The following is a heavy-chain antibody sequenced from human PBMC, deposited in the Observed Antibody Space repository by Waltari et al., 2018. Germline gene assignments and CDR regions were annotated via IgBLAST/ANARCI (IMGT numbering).Heavy chain of an antibody. J-gene: IGHJ4*02. CDR3: GRGKKGFDY. CDR2: FTKKTTSYTT. Sequence: EVQLVESGGGLVQPGGSLSLSCVISVFTFSDHYMDWVRQTPGMVREWVGRFTKKTTSYTTKYAASVKGRFSVSRDDSKNSLYLQMDSLKTEDTAVYYCGRGKKGFDYWGQGALVIVSS. CDR1: VFTFSDHY. V-gene: IGHV3-72*01.